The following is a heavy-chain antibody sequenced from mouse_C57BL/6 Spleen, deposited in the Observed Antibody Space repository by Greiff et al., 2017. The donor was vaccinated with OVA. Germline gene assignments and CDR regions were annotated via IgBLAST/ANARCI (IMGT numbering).Heavy chain of an antibody. V-gene: IGHV1-7*01. CDR3: ASIYYGDYGFDY. D-gene: IGHD2-13*01. Sequence: QVQLQQSGAELVKPGASVKLSCKASGYTFTSYWMHWVKQRPGQGLEWIGYINPSSGYTKYNQKFKDKATLTADKSSSTAYMQLSSLTYEDSAVYCCASIYYGDYGFDYWGKGTTLTVSS. CDR1: GYTFTSYW. CDR2: INPSSGYT. J-gene: IGHJ2*01.